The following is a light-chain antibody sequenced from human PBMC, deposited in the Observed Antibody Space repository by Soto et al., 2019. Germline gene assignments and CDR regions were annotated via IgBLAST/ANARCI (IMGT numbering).Light chain of an antibody. V-gene: IGKV3-20*01. Sequence: EIVLTQSPGTLSLSPGERATLSCRASQSVSSSYLAWYQQKPGQAPRLLIYGASSRATGIPDRFSGSGSGTELTLTISRLEPEDFAVYFCQHYGNSPPFTFGQGTKVEIK. CDR3: QHYGNSPPFT. CDR1: QSVSSSY. CDR2: GAS. J-gene: IGKJ2*01.